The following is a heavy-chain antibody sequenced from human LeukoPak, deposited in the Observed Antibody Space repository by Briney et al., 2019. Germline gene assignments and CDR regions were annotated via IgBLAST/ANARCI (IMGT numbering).Heavy chain of an antibody. Sequence: SETLSLTCTVSGGSISSSSYYWGWIRRPPGKGLEWIGSIYYSGSTYYNPSLKSRVTISVDTSKNQFSLKLSSVTAADTAVYYCARGSPPRRNYDSRGYYSYYFDYWGQGTLVTVSS. CDR3: ARGSPPRRNYDSRGYYSYYFDY. V-gene: IGHV4-39*07. D-gene: IGHD3-22*01. CDR2: IYYSGST. CDR1: GGSISSSSYY. J-gene: IGHJ4*02.